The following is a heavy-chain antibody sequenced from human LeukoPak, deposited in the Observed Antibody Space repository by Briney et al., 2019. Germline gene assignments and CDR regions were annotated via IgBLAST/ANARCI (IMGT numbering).Heavy chain of an antibody. CDR2: IYPGDSDT. Sequence: GESLKISCKGSGYSFTSYWIGWVRQMPGKGLEWMGIIYPGDSDTRYSPSFQGQVTISADKSISTAYLQWSSLKASDTAMYYCARRPVGDGYNYYFDYWGQGTLVTVSS. V-gene: IGHV5-51*01. CDR1: GYSFTSYW. CDR3: ARRPVGDGYNYYFDY. D-gene: IGHD5-24*01. J-gene: IGHJ4*02.